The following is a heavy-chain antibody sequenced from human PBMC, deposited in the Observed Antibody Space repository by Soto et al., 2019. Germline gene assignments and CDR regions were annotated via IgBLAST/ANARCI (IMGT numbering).Heavy chain of an antibody. CDR1: GFTFRNAW. CDR3: TTTLHGAKIFDY. Sequence: EVQVVESGGGLVKPGGSLRLSCAASGFTFRNAWMTWVRQAPGKGLEWVGRIKSKTDGGTIDYAAPVKGRFTISRDDSKNTLYRQMNSLKTEDTAVYYCTTTLHGAKIFDYWGQGTLVTVSS. J-gene: IGHJ4*02. V-gene: IGHV3-15*01. CDR2: IKSKTDGGTI.